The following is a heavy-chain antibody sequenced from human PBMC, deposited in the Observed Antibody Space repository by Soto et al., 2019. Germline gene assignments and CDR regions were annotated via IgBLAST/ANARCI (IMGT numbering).Heavy chain of an antibody. Sequence: GGSLRLSCTASGFTFGDYAMSWVRQAPGKGLEWVGFIRSKAYGGTTEYAASVKGRFTISRDDSKSIAYLQMNSLKTEDTAVYYCTSSRGSPFYYYYYGMDVWGQGTTVTVSS. J-gene: IGHJ6*02. CDR1: GFTFGDYA. CDR3: TSSRGSPFYYYYYGMDV. V-gene: IGHV3-49*04. CDR2: IRSKAYGGTT.